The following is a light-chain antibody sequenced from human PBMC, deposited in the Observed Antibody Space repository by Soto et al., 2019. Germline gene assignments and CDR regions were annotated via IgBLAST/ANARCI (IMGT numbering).Light chain of an antibody. CDR3: MQSIQLPWT. J-gene: IGKJ1*01. CDR1: QSLLHSDGKTY. CDR2: ALF. Sequence: DIVMTQTPLSLSVTPGQPASISCKSSQSLLHSDGKTYLYWVLQKPGQPPQLLIYALFNRFAGVADRFSGSGSRTDFTLKISRVEADDVGVYYCMQSIQLPWTFAQGTKVDIK. V-gene: IGKV2D-29*01.